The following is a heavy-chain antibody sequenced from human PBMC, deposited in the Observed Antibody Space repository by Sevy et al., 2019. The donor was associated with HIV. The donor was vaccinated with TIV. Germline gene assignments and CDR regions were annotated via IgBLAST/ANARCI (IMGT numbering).Heavy chain of an antibody. J-gene: IGHJ5*02. CDR1: GFTFSSYS. CDR3: ARGGFDGIFDP. Sequence: GGALRLSCAASGFTFSSYSMNWVRQAPGKGLEWVSSISSSSSYIYYTDSVKGRFTISRDNAKNSLYLQMNSLRAEETAVYYCARGGFDGIFDPWGQGTLVTASS. V-gene: IGHV3-21*01. CDR2: ISSSSSYI. D-gene: IGHD3-9*01.